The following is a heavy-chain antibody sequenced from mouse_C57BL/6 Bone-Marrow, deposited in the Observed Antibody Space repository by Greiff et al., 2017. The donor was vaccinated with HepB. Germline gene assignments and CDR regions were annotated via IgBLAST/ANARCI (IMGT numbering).Heavy chain of an antibody. D-gene: IGHD2-3*01. CDR2: ISSGGSYT. V-gene: IGHV5-6*01. Sequence: EVKLVESGGDLVKPGGSLKLSCAASGFTFSSYGMSWVRQTPDKRLEWVATISSGGSYTYYPDSVKGRFTISRDNAKNTLYLQMSSLKSEDTAMYYCAGQAKGYYVYLDYWGQGTTLTVSS. CDR1: GFTFSSYG. J-gene: IGHJ2*01. CDR3: AGQAKGYYVYLDY.